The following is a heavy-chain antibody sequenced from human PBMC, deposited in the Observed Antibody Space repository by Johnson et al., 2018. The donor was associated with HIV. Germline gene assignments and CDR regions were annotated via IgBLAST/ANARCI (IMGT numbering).Heavy chain of an antibody. Sequence: VQLVESGGGVVQPGRSLRLSCAASGFTFSSYGMHWVRQAPGKGLEWVANINQDGSETYCLDSVKDRFTISRDNAKKFLYLQMTSLRAEDTAIYYCARKGDAFDIWGQGTMVTVSP. J-gene: IGHJ3*02. CDR2: INQDGSET. CDR3: ARKGDAFDI. CDR1: GFTFSSYG. V-gene: IGHV3-7*05.